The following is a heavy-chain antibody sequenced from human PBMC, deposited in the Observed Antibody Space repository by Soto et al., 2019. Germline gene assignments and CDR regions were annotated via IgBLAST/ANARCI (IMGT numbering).Heavy chain of an antibody. CDR2: FDPEDGET. CDR1: GYSLTELS. V-gene: IGHV1-24*01. Sequence: ASVKVSCKVSGYSLTELSMHWVRQAPGKGLEWMGGFDPEDGETIYAQKFQGRVTMTEDTSTDTAYMELSSLRSEDTAVYYCATAGGYGSGSYPTDYYYDMDVWGKGTAVTVSS. J-gene: IGHJ6*03. CDR3: ATAGGYGSGSYPTDYYYDMDV. D-gene: IGHD3-10*01.